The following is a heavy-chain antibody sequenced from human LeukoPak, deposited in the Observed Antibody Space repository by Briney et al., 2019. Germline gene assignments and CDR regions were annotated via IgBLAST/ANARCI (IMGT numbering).Heavy chain of an antibody. J-gene: IGHJ4*02. CDR2: ISYDGSNK. CDR3: ARDPYDYVWGSYPVS. Sequence: GGSLRLSCAASGFTFSSYGMHWVRQAPGKGLEWVAVISYDGSNKYYADSVKGRFTISRDNAKNTLYLQMNSLRAEDTAVYYCARDPYDYVWGSYPVSWGQGTLVTVSS. D-gene: IGHD3-16*02. V-gene: IGHV3-30*03. CDR1: GFTFSSYG.